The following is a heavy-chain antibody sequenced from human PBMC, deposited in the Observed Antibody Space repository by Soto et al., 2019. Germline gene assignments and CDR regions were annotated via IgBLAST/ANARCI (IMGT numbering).Heavy chain of an antibody. CDR3: ASDPSGIAAEGWFAP. CDR2: IYYSGST. J-gene: IGHJ5*02. Sequence: QVQLQESGPGLVKPSQTLSLTCTVSGGSISSGGFYWSWIRHHPGKGLEWIGYIYYSGSTYYNPSLKSRVTISVDTSKIQFSLRLSSVTAADTAVYYCASDPSGIAAEGWFAPWGQGTLVTVSS. CDR1: GGSISSGGFY. D-gene: IGHD6-13*01. V-gene: IGHV4-31*03.